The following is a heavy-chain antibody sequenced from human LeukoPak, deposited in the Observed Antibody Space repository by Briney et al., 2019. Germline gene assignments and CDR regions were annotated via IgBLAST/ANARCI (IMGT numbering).Heavy chain of an antibody. CDR3: YRFSADYAYYNDV. V-gene: IGHV3-11*01. J-gene: IGHJ6*03. CDR2: ISYSGNTK. D-gene: IGHD2-2*01. CDR1: GFTFSDSY. Sequence: PGGSLRLSCAASGFTFSDSYMSWIRQTPGKGLEWVSYISYSGNTKYYADSVKGRFTISRDNAKNSLYLQMNSLTAEDTAVYFCYRFSADYAYYNDVWGNGTTVTVS.